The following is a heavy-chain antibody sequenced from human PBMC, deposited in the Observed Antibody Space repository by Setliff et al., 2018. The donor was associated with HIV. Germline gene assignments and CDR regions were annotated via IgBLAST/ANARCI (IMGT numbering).Heavy chain of an antibody. CDR1: GYSISSGYY. V-gene: IGHV4-38-2*02. Sequence: SETLSLTCTVTGYSISSGYYWAWIRQPPGKGLEWIGYIYHAGNTYYNPSLKSRVTISVDTSKNQISLRLNSLTAADTAVYYCARERSRGYTDPPRFDYWGQGTLVTVSS. D-gene: IGHD5-18*01. J-gene: IGHJ4*02. CDR3: ARERSRGYTDPPRFDY. CDR2: IYHAGNT.